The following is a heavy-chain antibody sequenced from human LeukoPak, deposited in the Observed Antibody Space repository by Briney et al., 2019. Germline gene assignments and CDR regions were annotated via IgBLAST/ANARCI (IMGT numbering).Heavy chain of an antibody. Sequence: GASVKVSCKASGYTFTSYDINWVRQATGQGLEWMGRIIPILGIANYAQKFQGRVTITADKSTSTAYMELSSLRSEDTAVYYCAPQGDSGITGGSDYWGQGTLVTVSS. CDR1: GYTFTSYD. V-gene: IGHV1-69*04. CDR3: APQGDSGITGGSDY. J-gene: IGHJ4*02. D-gene: IGHD1-26*01. CDR2: IIPILGIA.